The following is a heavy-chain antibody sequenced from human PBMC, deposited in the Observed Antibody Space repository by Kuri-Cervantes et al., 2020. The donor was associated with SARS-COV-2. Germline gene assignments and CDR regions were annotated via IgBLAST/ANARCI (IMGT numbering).Heavy chain of an antibody. V-gene: IGHV3-30*02. CDR2: IRYDGSNK. J-gene: IGHJ4*02. Sequence: GSLRLSCAASGFTFSSYGMHWVRQAPGKGLEWVAFIRYDGSNKYYADSVKGRFTISRDNSKNTLYLQMNSLRAEDTAVYYCAKDVYSGSYCSYFDYWGQGTLVTVSS. CDR1: GFTFSSYG. CDR3: AKDVYSGSYCSYFDY. D-gene: IGHD1-26*01.